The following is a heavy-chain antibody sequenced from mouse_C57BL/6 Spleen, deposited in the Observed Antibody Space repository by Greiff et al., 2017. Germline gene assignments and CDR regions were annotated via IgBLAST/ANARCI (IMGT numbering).Heavy chain of an antibody. CDR1: GYSFTDYN. V-gene: IGHV1-39*01. CDR3: ARGGLRAMDY. Sequence: VQLQQSGPELVKPGASVKISCKASGYSFTDYNMNWVKQSNGKSLEWIGVINPSYGTTSYNQKFKGKATLTVDQSSSTAYRQLNGLTSDDSAVYYCARGGLRAMDYWGQGTSVTVSS. J-gene: IGHJ4*01. CDR2: INPSYGTT.